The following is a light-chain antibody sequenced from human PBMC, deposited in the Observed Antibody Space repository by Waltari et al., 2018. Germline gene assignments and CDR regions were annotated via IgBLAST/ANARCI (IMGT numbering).Light chain of an antibody. CDR2: EVT. CDR3: CSYAGISTWV. CDR1: TSDVGSYNL. V-gene: IGLV2-23*02. J-gene: IGLJ3*02. Sequence: QSALAQPASVSGSPGQSITISCTGSTSDVGSYNLVSWYQQHPGKAPKLIIYEVTKMASGISDRFSGSKSGNTAYLTISGLQAGDEGDYYCCSYAGISTWVFGGGTKVTVL.